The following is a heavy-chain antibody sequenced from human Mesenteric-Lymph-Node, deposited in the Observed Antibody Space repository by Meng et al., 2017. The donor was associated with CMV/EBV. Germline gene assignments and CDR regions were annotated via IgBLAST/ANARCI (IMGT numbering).Heavy chain of an antibody. Sequence: VSGGSLAGYYWTWIRQSPGKGLEWIGQIHPGGATNYNPSLRSRVTILVDTSNNHFSLRLNSVTAGDTAMYYCARNSSHLYGGAFHLWGQGTMVTVSS. CDR1: GGSLAGYY. J-gene: IGHJ3*01. CDR2: IHPGGAT. V-gene: IGHV4-34*01. D-gene: IGHD6-13*01. CDR3: ARNSSHLYGGAFHL.